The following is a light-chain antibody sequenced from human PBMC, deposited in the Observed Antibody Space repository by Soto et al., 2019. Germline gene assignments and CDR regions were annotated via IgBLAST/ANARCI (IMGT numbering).Light chain of an antibody. Sequence: EIVLTQSPGTLSLSPGERATLSCRASQSVSSSYLAWSQQKPGQAPRPLIYGASSRAIGIPDRFSGSGSGTDFTLTISRLETEDFAVYYCQHYCSSPWTFGQGTKVEIK. CDR3: QHYCSSPWT. J-gene: IGKJ1*01. CDR1: QSVSSSY. V-gene: IGKV3-20*01. CDR2: GAS.